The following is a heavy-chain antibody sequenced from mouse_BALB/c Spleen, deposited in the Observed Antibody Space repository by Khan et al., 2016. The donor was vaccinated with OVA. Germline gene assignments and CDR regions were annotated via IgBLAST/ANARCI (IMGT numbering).Heavy chain of an antibody. CDR1: GFSLTNYG. CDR2: IWGDGST. Sequence: QVQLKESGPGLVASSQSLSITCTVSGFSLTNYGVNWVRQPPGKGLEWLGVIWGDGSTNYHSALISRLSITKDNSKSQVFLKLNSLQTDDTATYYCAGFEASYYAMYYWGQGTSVTVSS. J-gene: IGHJ4*01. V-gene: IGHV2-3*01. D-gene: IGHD6-1*01. CDR3: AGFEASYYAMYY.